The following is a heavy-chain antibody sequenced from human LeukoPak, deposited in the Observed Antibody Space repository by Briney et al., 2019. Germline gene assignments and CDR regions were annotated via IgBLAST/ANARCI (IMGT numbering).Heavy chain of an antibody. CDR2: IRYDGSNK. V-gene: IGHV3-30*02. CDR3: AKDESSGLEY. Sequence: GGSLRLSCAASGFTFSNYGMHWVRQAPGKGLEWVAFIRYDGSNKDYVDSVKGRFTISRDNSKNTLYLQMNSLRAEDTAAYYCAKDESSGLEYWGQGTLVTVSS. J-gene: IGHJ4*02. D-gene: IGHD3-22*01. CDR1: GFTFSNYG.